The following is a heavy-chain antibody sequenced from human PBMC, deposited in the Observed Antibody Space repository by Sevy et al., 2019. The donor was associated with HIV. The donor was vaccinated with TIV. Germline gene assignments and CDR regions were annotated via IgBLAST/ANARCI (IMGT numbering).Heavy chain of an antibody. V-gene: IGHV3-30*03. D-gene: IGHD3-22*01. Sequence: GGSLRLSCAASGFTFSRYGMHWVRQAPGKGLEWVAVISYGGSNKYYAESVKGRFTISRDNSKNTLYLQMNSLRAEDTAVYYCATHYYDSSGYYPFDYWGQGTLVTVSS. J-gene: IGHJ4*02. CDR1: GFTFSRYG. CDR2: ISYGGSNK. CDR3: ATHYYDSSGYYPFDY.